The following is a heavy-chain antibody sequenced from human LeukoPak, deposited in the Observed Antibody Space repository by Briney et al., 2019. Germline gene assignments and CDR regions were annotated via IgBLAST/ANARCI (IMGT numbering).Heavy chain of an antibody. CDR3: ATTGFGYSYGIDY. CDR2: INHSGSS. J-gene: IGHJ4*02. D-gene: IGHD5-18*01. CDR1: GGSFSGYS. V-gene: IGHV4-34*01. Sequence: TSETLSLTCAVYGGSFSGYSWSWIRQPPGKGLEWIGDINHSGSSNYIPSLKSRVTISVDTSKNQFSLKLSSVTAAATAVYYCATTGFGYSYGIDYWGQGTLVTVSS.